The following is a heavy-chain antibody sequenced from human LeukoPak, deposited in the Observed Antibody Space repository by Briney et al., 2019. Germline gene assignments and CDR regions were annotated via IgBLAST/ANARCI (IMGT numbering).Heavy chain of an antibody. D-gene: IGHD3-10*01. J-gene: IGHJ4*02. CDR2: ISGSGGST. CDR1: GFTFNSYA. Sequence: GGSLRLSCAASGFTFNSYAMSWVRQAPGKGPEWVSAISGSGGSTYYADPVQGRFAISRDNSKNTLYVQMNSLRGEDTAVYYCAKGRSGEELWFGELSDYFDYWGQGTLVTVSS. CDR3: AKGRSGEELWFGELSDYFDY. V-gene: IGHV3-23*01.